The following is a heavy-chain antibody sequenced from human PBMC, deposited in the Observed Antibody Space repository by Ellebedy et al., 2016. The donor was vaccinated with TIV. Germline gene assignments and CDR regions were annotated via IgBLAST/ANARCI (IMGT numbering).Heavy chain of an antibody. Sequence: GESLKISXEASGFSFTTYWMTWVRQAPGKGLEWVANIKQDGSEKYYVDSVKGRFSISRDNTKNSLSLQLNSLRAEDTAVYYCAGGVGWLSDHWGQGALVTVSS. CDR3: AGGVGWLSDH. CDR1: GFSFTTYW. D-gene: IGHD3-9*01. V-gene: IGHV3-7*04. CDR2: IKQDGSEK. J-gene: IGHJ4*02.